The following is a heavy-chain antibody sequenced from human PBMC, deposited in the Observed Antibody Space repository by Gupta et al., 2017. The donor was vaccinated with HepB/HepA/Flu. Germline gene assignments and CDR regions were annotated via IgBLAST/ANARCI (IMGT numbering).Heavy chain of an antibody. Sequence: EVQLLESGGGLVQPGGSLRLSCAASGYTFSNYAMSWVRQAPGKGLEWVSGMEGSADRKYDADSVKGRFTISRDNSKNTLYLQMNSLRAEDTAVYYCAKDYYDSSGYYGHYYFDSWGQGTLVTVSS. D-gene: IGHD3-22*01. J-gene: IGHJ4*02. CDR3: AKDYYDSSGYYGHYYFDS. CDR2: MEGSADRK. V-gene: IGHV3-23*01. CDR1: GYTFSNYA.